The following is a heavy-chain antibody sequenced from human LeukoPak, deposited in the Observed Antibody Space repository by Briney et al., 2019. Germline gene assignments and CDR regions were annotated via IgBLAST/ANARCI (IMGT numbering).Heavy chain of an antibody. D-gene: IGHD6-13*01. J-gene: IGHJ4*02. V-gene: IGHV1-46*01. CDR1: GYTFTSYY. Sequence: GASVKVSCKASGYTFTSYYMHWVRQAPGQGLEWMGIINPSGGSTSYAQKFQGRVTMTRDTSTSTVYMELNSLRAEDTAVYYCAKDSIAAAGRQNYFDYWGQGTLVTVSS. CDR2: INPSGGST. CDR3: AKDSIAAAGRQNYFDY.